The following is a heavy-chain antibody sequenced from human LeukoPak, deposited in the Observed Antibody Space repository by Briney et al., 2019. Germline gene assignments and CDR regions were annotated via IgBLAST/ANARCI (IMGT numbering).Heavy chain of an antibody. D-gene: IGHD5-18*01. CDR3: ARKDRLGYSYGQGPFDF. Sequence: GGSLRLSCAASGFTFSSYWMSWVRQAPGKGLEWVANIKQDGSEKYYVDSVKGRFTISRDNAKNSLYLQMNSLRAEDTAVYYCARKDRLGYSYGQGPFDFWGQGTLVTVSS. J-gene: IGHJ4*02. V-gene: IGHV3-7*01. CDR1: GFTFSSYW. CDR2: IKQDGSEK.